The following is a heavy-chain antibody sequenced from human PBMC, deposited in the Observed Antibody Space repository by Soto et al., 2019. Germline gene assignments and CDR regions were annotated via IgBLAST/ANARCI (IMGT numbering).Heavy chain of an antibody. CDR1: GGCISSSSYY. V-gene: IGHV4-39*01. D-gene: IGHD2-15*01. CDR3: ARGWIVVVVAARHSSGWQYYFDY. Sequence: PSETVSLTCTVSGGCISSSSYYWGWIRQPPGKGLEWIGSIYYSGSTYYNPSLKSRVTISVDTSKNQFSLKLSSVTAADTAVYYCARGWIVVVVAARHSSGWQYYFDYWGQGTLVTVSS. J-gene: IGHJ4*02. CDR2: IYYSGST.